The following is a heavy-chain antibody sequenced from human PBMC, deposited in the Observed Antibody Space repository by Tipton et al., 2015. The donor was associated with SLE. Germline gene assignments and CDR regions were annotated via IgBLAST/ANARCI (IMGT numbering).Heavy chain of an antibody. Sequence: TLSLTCTVSGGSVSSGSYYWSWIRQPPGKGLEWIGYIYYSGSTNYNPSLKSRVTISVDTSKNQFSLKLSSVTAADTAVYYCARGYKYYYGSALDYWGQGTLVTVSS. CDR2: IYYSGST. CDR1: GGSVSSGSYY. D-gene: IGHD3-10*01. V-gene: IGHV4-61*01. J-gene: IGHJ4*02. CDR3: ARGYKYYYGSALDY.